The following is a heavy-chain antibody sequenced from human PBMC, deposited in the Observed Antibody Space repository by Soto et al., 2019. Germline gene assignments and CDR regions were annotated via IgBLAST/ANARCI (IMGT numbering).Heavy chain of an antibody. V-gene: IGHV4-4*07. Sequence: PSETLSLTCTVSGGSISSYDWSWIRQPAGKGLEWIGHIYRSGSSNYNPSLQSRVTMSVDSSKNQFSLKLSSLTAADTAVYYCARGGDSRGYSYASDYWGQGTLLTVSS. D-gene: IGHD3-22*01. CDR1: GGSISSYD. CDR3: ARGGDSRGYSYASDY. J-gene: IGHJ4*02. CDR2: IYRSGSS.